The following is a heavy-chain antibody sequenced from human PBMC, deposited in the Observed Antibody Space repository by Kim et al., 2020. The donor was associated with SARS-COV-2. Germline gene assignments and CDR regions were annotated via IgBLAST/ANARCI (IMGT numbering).Heavy chain of an antibody. Sequence: SETLSLTCSVSNASLDGFYWSWIRQTPGRGLEWIGFIYYKGNTKYSPSLKSRVSLSVETSKNQFFLNLRSLTAADSATYFCARLSYYNNSWYLGRWGQG. CDR2: IYYKGNT. D-gene: IGHD3-9*01. CDR1: NASLDGFY. CDR3: ARLSYYNNSWYLGR. V-gene: IGHV4-59*08. J-gene: IGHJ4*02.